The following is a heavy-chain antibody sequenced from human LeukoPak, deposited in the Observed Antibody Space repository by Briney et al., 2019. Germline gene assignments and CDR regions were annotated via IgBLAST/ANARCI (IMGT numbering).Heavy chain of an antibody. CDR2: IKSKTDGGTT. Sequence: GGSLRLSCAASGFTFSNAWMSWVCQAPGKGLEWVGRIKSKTDGGTTDYAAPVKGRFTISRDDSKNTLYLQMNSLKTEDTAVYYCTTLNAGYYGFWSGYENLDYWGQGTLVTVSS. J-gene: IGHJ4*02. D-gene: IGHD3-3*01. CDR3: TTLNAGYYGFWSGYENLDY. CDR1: GFTFSNAW. V-gene: IGHV3-15*01.